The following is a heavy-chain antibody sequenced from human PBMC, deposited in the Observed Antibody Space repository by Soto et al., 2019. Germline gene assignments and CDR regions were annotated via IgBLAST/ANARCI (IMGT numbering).Heavy chain of an antibody. CDR1: GFTFSSYW. CDR2: IKQDGSDT. Sequence: GGSLRLSCAASGFTFSSYWMSWVRQAPGKGLEWVANIKQDGSDTYYVDSVKGRFTISRDNSKNTLYLQMNSLRAEDTAVYYCAKGPAITIFGVVIPNYYFDYWGQGTLVTVSS. V-gene: IGHV3-7*05. D-gene: IGHD3-3*01. J-gene: IGHJ4*02. CDR3: AKGPAITIFGVVIPNYYFDY.